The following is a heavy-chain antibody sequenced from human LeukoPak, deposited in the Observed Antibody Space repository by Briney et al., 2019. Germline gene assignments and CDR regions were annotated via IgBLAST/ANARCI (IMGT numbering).Heavy chain of an antibody. CDR3: AFGGGGWYRKGWFDP. V-gene: IGHV1-18*04. J-gene: IGHJ5*02. CDR2: ISAYNGNT. D-gene: IGHD2-15*01. Sequence: GASVKVSCKASGYTFTSYGISWVRQAPGQGLEWMGWISAYNGNTNYAQKLQGRVTMTTDTSTSTAYMELRSLRSDDTAVYYCAFGGGGWYRKGWFDPWGQGTLVTVSS. CDR1: GYTFTSYG.